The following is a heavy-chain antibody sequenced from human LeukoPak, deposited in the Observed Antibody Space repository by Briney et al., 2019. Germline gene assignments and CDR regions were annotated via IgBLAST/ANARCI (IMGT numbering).Heavy chain of an antibody. Sequence: SETLSLTCAVSGYSISSGYYWGWIRQPPGKGLEWTGSIYHSGSTYYNPSLKSRVTISVDTSKDQFSLNLSSVTAADTAVYYCARHDYGPNWFDPWGQGTLVTVSS. CDR1: GYSISSGYY. D-gene: IGHD4-17*01. V-gene: IGHV4-38-2*01. CDR3: ARHDYGPNWFDP. CDR2: IYHSGST. J-gene: IGHJ5*02.